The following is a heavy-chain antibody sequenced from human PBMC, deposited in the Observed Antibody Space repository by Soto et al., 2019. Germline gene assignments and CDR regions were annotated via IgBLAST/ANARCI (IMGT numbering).Heavy chain of an antibody. Sequence: EVQLVESGGGLVKPGGSLRLSCAASGFTFSNAWMNWVRQAPGEGLEWVGRIRSKTDGGTKDYAAPVKGRFTISRDYSKNTLYLQMNSLKTDDTAVYYCTTDRPIPGTTDHYDYYGMDVRGQGTTVTVSS. D-gene: IGHD1-20*01. CDR3: TTDRPIPGTTDHYDYYGMDV. CDR1: GFTFSNAW. CDR2: IRSKTDGGTK. J-gene: IGHJ6*02. V-gene: IGHV3-15*07.